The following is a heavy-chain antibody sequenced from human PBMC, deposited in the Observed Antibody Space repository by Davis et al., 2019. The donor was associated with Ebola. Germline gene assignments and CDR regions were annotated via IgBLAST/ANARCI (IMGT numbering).Heavy chain of an antibody. J-gene: IGHJ3*02. Sequence: GESLKISCAASGFTFSSYGMHWVRQAPGKGLEWVAVIWYDGSNKYYADSVKGRFTISRDNSKNTLYLQMNSLRAEDTAVYYCAREGLEPGAFDIWGQGTMVTVSS. CDR1: GFTFSSYG. V-gene: IGHV3-33*01. D-gene: IGHD1-1*01. CDR3: AREGLEPGAFDI. CDR2: IWYDGSNK.